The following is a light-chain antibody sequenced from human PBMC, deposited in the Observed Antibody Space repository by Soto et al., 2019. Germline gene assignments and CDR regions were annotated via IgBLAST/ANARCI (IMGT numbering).Light chain of an antibody. J-gene: IGKJ1*01. CDR2: GAS. CDR3: QQYGSSPPT. Sequence: EIVLTQSPGTLSLSPGERATLSCRASQSVSTNYLAWYQRKPGQAPRLLIYGASSRATDIPNRFSGSGSGTDFTHTITRLKAEDFAVYYCQQYGSSPPTFGQGTKVEIK. CDR1: QSVSTNY. V-gene: IGKV3-20*01.